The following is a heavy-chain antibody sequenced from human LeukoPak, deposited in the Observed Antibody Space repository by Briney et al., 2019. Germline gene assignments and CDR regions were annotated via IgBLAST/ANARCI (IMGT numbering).Heavy chain of an antibody. CDR3: ARVIIAEPAATRDYFYYYMDV. CDR1: GGSISTGEYY. V-gene: IGHV4-30-4*08. D-gene: IGHD2-2*01. CDR2: IYYSGNT. J-gene: IGHJ6*03. Sequence: PSQTLSLTCTVSGGSISTGEYYWSWIRQPPGKGLEWIGYIYYSGNTYYNPSLKSRVTISVDTSKNQFSLELSSVTAADTAVFYCARVIIAEPAATRDYFYYYMDVWGKGTTVTVSS.